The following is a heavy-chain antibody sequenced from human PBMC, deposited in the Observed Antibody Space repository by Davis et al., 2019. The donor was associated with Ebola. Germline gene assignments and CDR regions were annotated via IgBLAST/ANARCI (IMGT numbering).Heavy chain of an antibody. D-gene: IGHD6-13*01. V-gene: IGHV3-33*01. J-gene: IGHJ4*02. Sequence: GGSLRLSCAASGFTFSSYGMHWVRQAPGKGLEWVAVIWYDGSNKYYADSVKGRFTISRDNSKNTLYLQMNSLRAEDTAVYYCARGVAAAGRGPYWGQGTLVTVSS. CDR1: GFTFSSYG. CDR3: ARGVAAAGRGPY. CDR2: IWYDGSNK.